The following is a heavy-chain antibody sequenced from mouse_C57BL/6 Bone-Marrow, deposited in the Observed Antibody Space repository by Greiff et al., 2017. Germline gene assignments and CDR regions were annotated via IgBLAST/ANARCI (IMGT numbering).Heavy chain of an antibody. CDR1: GFTFSDYG. CDR3: ATLEGYFDY. Sequence: EVNVVESGGGLVKPGGSLKLSCAASGFTFSDYGMHWVRQAPEKGLEWVAYISRGSSTIYYADTVKGRFTISRDNAKNTLFLQMTSLRSEDTAMYDCATLEGYFDYWGQGTTLTVSS. J-gene: IGHJ2*01. V-gene: IGHV5-17*01. CDR2: ISRGSSTI.